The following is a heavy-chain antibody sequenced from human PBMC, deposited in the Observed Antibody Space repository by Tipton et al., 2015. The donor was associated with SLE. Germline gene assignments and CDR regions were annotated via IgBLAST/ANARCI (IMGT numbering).Heavy chain of an antibody. CDR3: ARECIAAAGRDYYYYYMDV. J-gene: IGHJ6*03. CDR2: ISSSGSTI. Sequence: SLRLSCAASGFTFSDYYMSWIRQAPGKGLEWVSYISSSGSTIYYADSVKGRFTISRDNAKNSLYLQMNSLRAEDTAVYYCARECIAAAGRDYYYYYMDVWGKGTTVTVSS. CDR1: GFTFSDYY. D-gene: IGHD6-13*01. V-gene: IGHV3-11*01.